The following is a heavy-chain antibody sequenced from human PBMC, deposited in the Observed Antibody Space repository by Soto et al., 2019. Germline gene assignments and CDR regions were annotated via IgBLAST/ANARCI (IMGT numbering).Heavy chain of an antibody. J-gene: IGHJ4*02. Sequence: ASVKVSCKASGYTFTSYDITWVRQATGQGLEWMGWMNPNSGNTGYAQKLQGRVTMTRNTSISTAYMELSSLRSEDTAVYYCAREKNAHGFDSWGQGTLVTVSS. CDR3: AREKNAHGFDS. CDR2: MNPNSGNT. V-gene: IGHV1-8*01. CDR1: GYTFTSYD.